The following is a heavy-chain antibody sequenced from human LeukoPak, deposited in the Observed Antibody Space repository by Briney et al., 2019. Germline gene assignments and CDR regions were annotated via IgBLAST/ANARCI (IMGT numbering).Heavy chain of an antibody. J-gene: IGHJ4*02. CDR2: ISSSSSYT. Sequence: PGGSLRLSCAASGFTFSSYAMSWVRQAPGKGLEWVSYISSSSSYTNYADSVKGRFTISRDNAKNSLYLQMNSLRAEDTAVYYCARDWQVYGSGSFDYWGQGTLVTVSS. CDR1: GFTFSSYA. CDR3: ARDWQVYGSGSFDY. V-gene: IGHV3-11*05. D-gene: IGHD3-10*01.